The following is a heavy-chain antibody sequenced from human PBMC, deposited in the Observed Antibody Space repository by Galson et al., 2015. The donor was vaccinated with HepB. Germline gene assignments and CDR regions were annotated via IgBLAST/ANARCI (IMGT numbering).Heavy chain of an antibody. D-gene: IGHD2-2*01. J-gene: IGHJ4*02. Sequence: SVKVSCKASGYTFSDYGITWVRQAPGQGLEWMGWISTYNGDTNYAQKVPGRVTMTTDTSTSTASMQLRTLTSADTAVHYCARYGDNRDWDWSRIDYWGQGTLVTVSS. CDR2: ISTYNGDT. CDR3: ARYGDNRDWDWSRIDY. CDR1: GYTFSDYG. V-gene: IGHV1-18*01.